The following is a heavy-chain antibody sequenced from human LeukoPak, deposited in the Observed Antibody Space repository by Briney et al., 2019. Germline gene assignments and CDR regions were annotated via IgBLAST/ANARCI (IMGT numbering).Heavy chain of an antibody. Sequence: SETLSLTCAVYGGSFSGYYWSWIRQPPGKGLEWIGEINHSGSTNYNPSLKSRVTISVDTSKNRFSLKLSSVTAADTAVYYCARAAVAGQGNYFDYWGHGTLVTVSS. D-gene: IGHD6-19*01. CDR3: ARAAVAGQGNYFDY. V-gene: IGHV4-34*01. CDR1: GGSFSGYY. J-gene: IGHJ4*01. CDR2: INHSGST.